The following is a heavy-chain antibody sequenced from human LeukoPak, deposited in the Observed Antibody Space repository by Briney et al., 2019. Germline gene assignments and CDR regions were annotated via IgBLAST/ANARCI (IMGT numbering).Heavy chain of an antibody. CDR2: IKQDGSEK. CDR3: ARDNQEQLVGNYYYYYYMDV. V-gene: IGHV3-7*01. CDR1: GFTFSRYW. Sequence: TGGSLRLSCAASGFTFSRYWMSWVRQAPGKGLEWVANIKQDGSEKYYVDSVKGRFTISRDNAKNSLYLQMNSLRAEDTAVYYCARDNQEQLVGNYYYYYYMDVWGKGTTVTVSS. D-gene: IGHD6-6*01. J-gene: IGHJ6*03.